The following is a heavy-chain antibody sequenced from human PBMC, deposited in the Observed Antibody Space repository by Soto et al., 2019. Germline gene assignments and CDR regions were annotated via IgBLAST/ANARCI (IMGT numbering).Heavy chain of an antibody. CDR3: AKDNRAAPGYHLDY. CDR1: GLTCSSYA. J-gene: IGHJ4*02. V-gene: IGHV3-23*01. D-gene: IGHD6-13*01. Sequence: PGGSLRLSCAASGLTCSSYAISWVRQAPGKGLEWVSGISGSGGSTDYADSVKGRFTISRDNSKNTLYLQMNSLRAEDTAVYYCAKDNRAAPGYHLDYWGQGTLVTVSS. CDR2: ISGSGGST.